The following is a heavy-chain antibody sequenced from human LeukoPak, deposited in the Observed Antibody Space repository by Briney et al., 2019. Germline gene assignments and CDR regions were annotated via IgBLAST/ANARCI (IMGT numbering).Heavy chain of an antibody. Sequence: PGGSLRLSCAASGFTFSNYAMNWVRQAPGKGLEWVSGISWNSGSIGYADSVKGRFTISRDNAKNSLYLQMNSLRAEDTALYYCAKASGIAAAGPIDYWGQGTLVTVSS. CDR2: ISWNSGSI. CDR3: AKASGIAAAGPIDY. V-gene: IGHV3-9*01. J-gene: IGHJ4*02. D-gene: IGHD6-13*01. CDR1: GFTFSNYA.